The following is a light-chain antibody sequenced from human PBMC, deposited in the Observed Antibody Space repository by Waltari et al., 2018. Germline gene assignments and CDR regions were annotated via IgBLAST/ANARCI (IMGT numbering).Light chain of an antibody. Sequence: QPVSTPPPLVSGAPGQRVTISCTGSSSNIRAGYDVQWYQQFPGTAPRLLIYGSSNRPAVIPDRFSAAKSGTSASLAITGLQAEDEAVDCCQAHDRVVSRSEVFGRGTKL. CDR1: SSNIRAGYD. CDR2: GSS. CDR3: QAHDRVVSRSEV. J-gene: IGLJ3*02. V-gene: IGLV1-40*01.